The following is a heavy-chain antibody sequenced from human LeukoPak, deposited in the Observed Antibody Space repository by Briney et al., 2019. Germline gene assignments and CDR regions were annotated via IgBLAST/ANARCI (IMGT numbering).Heavy chain of an antibody. V-gene: IGHV4-4*07. CDR2: IYSSGST. CDR1: GGSISSYH. Sequence: PSETLSLTCTVSGGSISSYHWSWIRQPAGKGLEWIGRIYSSGSTDYNPSLKSRVTMSVDTSKNQFSLKLGSVTAADTAVYYCARGNYDILTGFDYWGQGTLVTVSS. J-gene: IGHJ4*02. CDR3: ARGNYDILTGFDY. D-gene: IGHD3-9*01.